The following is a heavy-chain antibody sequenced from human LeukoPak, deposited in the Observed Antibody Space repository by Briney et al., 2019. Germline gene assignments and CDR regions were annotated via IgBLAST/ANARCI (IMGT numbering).Heavy chain of an antibody. V-gene: IGHV3-21*01. J-gene: IGHJ4*02. Sequence: GGSLRLSCAASGFTFSSYSMNWVRQAPGKGLEWVSSSSSSSSYIYYADSVKGRFTISRDNAKNSLYLQMNSLRAEDTAVYYCAREHRYSGSYFDYWGQGTLVTVSS. D-gene: IGHD1-26*01. CDR2: SSSSSSYI. CDR1: GFTFSSYS. CDR3: AREHRYSGSYFDY.